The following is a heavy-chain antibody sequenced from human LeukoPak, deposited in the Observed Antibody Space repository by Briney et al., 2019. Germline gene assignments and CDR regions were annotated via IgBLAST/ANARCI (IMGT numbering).Heavy chain of an antibody. Sequence: PSETLSLTCAVYGGSFSVYYWSWIRQPPGKGLEWIGEINHSGSTNYNPSLKSRVTISVDTSKNQFSLKISSVTAADTAVYYCARLPMRSFLSRRDFDSWGQGTQVTVSS. CDR2: INHSGST. J-gene: IGHJ4*02. CDR3: ARLPMRSFLSRRDFDS. D-gene: IGHD2/OR15-2a*01. CDR1: GGSFSVYY. V-gene: IGHV4-34*01.